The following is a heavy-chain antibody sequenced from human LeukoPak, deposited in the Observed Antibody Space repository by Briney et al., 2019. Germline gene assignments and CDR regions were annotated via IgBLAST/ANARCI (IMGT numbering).Heavy chain of an antibody. D-gene: IGHD3-22*01. CDR1: GFTFSSYA. Sequence: PGGSLRLSCAASGFTFSSYAMSWIRQPPGKGLEWVGSVYHSGSTYYNVSLKSRVTISVDTSKNQFSLKLSSVTAADTAVYYCARQGVGYYDSSGYTSDYWGQGALVTVSS. CDR3: ARQGVGYYDSSGYTSDY. CDR2: VYHSGST. J-gene: IGHJ4*02. V-gene: IGHV4-38-2*01.